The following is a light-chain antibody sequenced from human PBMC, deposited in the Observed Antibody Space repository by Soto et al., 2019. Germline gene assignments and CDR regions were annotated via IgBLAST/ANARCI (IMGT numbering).Light chain of an antibody. J-gene: IGKJ1*01. CDR2: DAS. V-gene: IGKV3-20*01. CDR3: QEYGSSAWT. Sequence: EIVLTQSPATLSFSPGERATLSCRASQSISSYLAWYQQKPGQAPRLLIYDASSRATGIPARFSGSGSGTDFTLTISRLEPEDFAVYYCQEYGSSAWTFGQGTKVDIK. CDR1: QSISSY.